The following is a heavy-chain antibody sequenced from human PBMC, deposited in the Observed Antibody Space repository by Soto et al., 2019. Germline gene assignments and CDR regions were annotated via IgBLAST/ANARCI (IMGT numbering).Heavy chain of an antibody. CDR3: TITPRTGEQRHYYYYYLMGV. CDR1: GFTFSDSA. D-gene: IGHD3-10*01. J-gene: IGHJ6*03. V-gene: IGHV3-73*01. CDR2: IRSNANSYAT. Sequence: EVQLVESGGVLVQPGGSLKLSCAASGFTFSDSAMHWVRQASGKGLEWVGRIRSNANSYATAYAASVKGRFTISRDDSKNTAYLQMNSMKTENSTVYYSTITPRTGEQRHYYYYYLMGVWGKGTTVTVSS.